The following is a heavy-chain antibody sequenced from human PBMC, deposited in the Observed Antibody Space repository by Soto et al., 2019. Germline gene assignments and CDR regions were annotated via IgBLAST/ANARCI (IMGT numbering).Heavy chain of an antibody. V-gene: IGHV1-8*01. CDR2: MNPNRGNT. Sequence: QVQLVQSGAEVKKPGASVKVSCKASGYTFTSYDINWVRRATGQGLEWMGWMNPNRGNTGYAQKFQGRVTMTRNTSISTAYMELSSLRSEYMAVYYCARERTVAGNDYWGQGTLVTVSS. D-gene: IGHD6-19*01. J-gene: IGHJ4*02. CDR3: ARERTVAGNDY. CDR1: GYTFTSYD.